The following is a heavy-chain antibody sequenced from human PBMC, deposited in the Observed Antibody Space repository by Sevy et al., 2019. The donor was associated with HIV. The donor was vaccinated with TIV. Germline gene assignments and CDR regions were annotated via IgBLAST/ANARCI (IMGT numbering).Heavy chain of an antibody. V-gene: IGHV3-21*01. CDR2: IRSSSSYI. CDR3: ARDSHIENYYYYYGMDV. Sequence: ESLKISCAASGFTFSSYSMNWVRQAPGKGLEWVSSIRSSSSYIYYADSVKGRLTISRDNAKNSLYLQMNSLRAEDTAVYYCARDSHIENYYYYYGMDVWGQGTTVTVSS. J-gene: IGHJ6*02. CDR1: GFTFSSYS.